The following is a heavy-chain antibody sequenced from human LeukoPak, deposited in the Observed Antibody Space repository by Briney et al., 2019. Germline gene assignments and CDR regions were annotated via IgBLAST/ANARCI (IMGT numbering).Heavy chain of an antibody. V-gene: IGHV5-51*01. D-gene: IGHD2-2*01. Sequence: GESLKISCKGSGYSFTSYWIGWVRQMPGKGLEWMGIIYPGDSDTRYSPSFQGQVTISADKSISTAYLQWSSLKASDTAMYYWAGANLGCCSSCCDFCDRGQGAMVTVSS. CDR1: GYSFTSYW. J-gene: IGHJ4*02. CDR2: IYPGDSDT. CDR3: AGANLGCCSSCCDFCD.